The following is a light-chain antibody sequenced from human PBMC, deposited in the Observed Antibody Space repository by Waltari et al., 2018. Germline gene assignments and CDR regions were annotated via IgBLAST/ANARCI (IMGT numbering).Light chain of an antibody. V-gene: IGKV2-30*02. Sequence: DVVMTQSPLSLPVTLGQPASISCRSSQSLVHSDGNTSLNWFQQRPGQSPRRLFYRVSNRDSGVPDRFSGSGAGTDFTLKISRVEAEDVGVYYCMQGTHWPWTFGQGTKVEIK. CDR3: MQGTHWPWT. CDR1: QSLVHSDGNTS. CDR2: RVS. J-gene: IGKJ1*01.